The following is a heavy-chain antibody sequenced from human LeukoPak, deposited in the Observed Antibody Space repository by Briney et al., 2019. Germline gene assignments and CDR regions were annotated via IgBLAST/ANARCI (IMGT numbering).Heavy chain of an antibody. CDR1: GGSISSYY. V-gene: IGHV4-59*01. J-gene: IGHJ4*02. Sequence: PSETLSLTCTVSGGSISSYYWSWIRQPPGKGLEWIGYIYYSGSTNYNPSLKSRVTISVDTSKNQFSLKLSSVTAADTAVYYCARLNDDFWSGLSLDYWGQGTLVTVSS. CDR3: ARLNDDFWSGLSLDY. D-gene: IGHD3-3*01. CDR2: IYYSGST.